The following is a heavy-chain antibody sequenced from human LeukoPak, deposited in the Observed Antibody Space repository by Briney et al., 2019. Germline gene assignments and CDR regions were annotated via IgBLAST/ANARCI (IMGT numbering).Heavy chain of an antibody. CDR2: ISAYNGNT. Sequence: ASVKVSCKASGYTFTSYGISWVRQAPGQGLEWMGWISAYNGNTNYAQKLQGRVTMTTDTSTSTAYMELRSLRSDDTAVYYCASITPYCGGDCYGEFDYWGQGTLVTVSS. V-gene: IGHV1-18*01. CDR1: GYTFTSYG. CDR3: ASITPYCGGDCYGEFDY. J-gene: IGHJ4*02. D-gene: IGHD2-21*02.